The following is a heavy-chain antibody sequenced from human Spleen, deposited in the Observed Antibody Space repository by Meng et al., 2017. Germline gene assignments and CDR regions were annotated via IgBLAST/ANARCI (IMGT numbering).Heavy chain of an antibody. CDR2: INHSGST. CDR3: ASDAYCGGDCYN. V-gene: IGHV4-34*01. D-gene: IGHD2-21*02. CDR1: GGSLSGFY. Sequence: GSLRLSCAVYGGSLSGFYWSWIRQPPGGGLEWIGEINHSGSTNYNPSLKSRVTISADMSKKQFSLKLSSVTAADTAVYYCASDAYCGGDCYNWGQGTLVTVSS. J-gene: IGHJ4*02.